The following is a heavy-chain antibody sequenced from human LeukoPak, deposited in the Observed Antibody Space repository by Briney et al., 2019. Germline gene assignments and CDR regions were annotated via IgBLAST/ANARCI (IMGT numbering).Heavy chain of an antibody. CDR3: AKDLGSNDAFDI. CDR2: ISGSGGST. J-gene: IGHJ3*02. D-gene: IGHD6-13*01. CDR1: GFTFSSYA. Sequence: GGSLRLSCAASGFTFSSYAMSWVRQAPGKGLEWVPAISGSGGSTYYADSVKGRFTISRDNSKNTLYLQMNSLRAEDTAVYYCAKDLGSNDAFDIWGQGTMVTVSS. V-gene: IGHV3-23*01.